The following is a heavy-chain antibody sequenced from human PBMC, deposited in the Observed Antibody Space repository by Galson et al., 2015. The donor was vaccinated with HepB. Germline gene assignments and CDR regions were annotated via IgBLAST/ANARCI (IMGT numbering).Heavy chain of an antibody. D-gene: IGHD6-19*01. J-gene: IGHJ6*02. CDR1: GGSISNYY. Sequence: SETLSLTCTVSGGSISNYYWSWIRQPPGKGLEWIGYIYYSGSTNYNPSLKSRVTISVDTSKNQFSLKLSSVIAADTAVYYCARDAAAAVAGYYYYYGMDVWGQGTTVTVSS. V-gene: IGHV4-59*01. CDR2: IYYSGST. CDR3: ARDAAAAVAGYYYYYGMDV.